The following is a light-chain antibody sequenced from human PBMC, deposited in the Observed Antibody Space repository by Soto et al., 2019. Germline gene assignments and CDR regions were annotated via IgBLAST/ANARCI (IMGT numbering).Light chain of an antibody. V-gene: IGKV3-15*01. CDR2: DAS. J-gene: IGKJ3*01. CDR1: QSVRSN. Sequence: EIVMTQSPATLSVSPGERATLSCRASQSVRSNLAWYQQKPGQVPRLLIYDASIRATGIPARFSGSGSGTEFTLTISGLQSEDFAVYFCQQYNDWPLFGPGTKVDVK. CDR3: QQYNDWPL.